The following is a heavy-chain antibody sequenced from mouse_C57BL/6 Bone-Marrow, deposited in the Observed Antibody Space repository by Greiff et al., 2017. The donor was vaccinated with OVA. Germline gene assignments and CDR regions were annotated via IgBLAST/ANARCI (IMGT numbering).Heavy chain of an antibody. CDR3: TRGDYYSIGGFAY. V-gene: IGHV1-5*01. CDR1: GYTFTSYW. CDR2: IYPGNSDT. D-gene: IGHD2-5*01. Sequence: EVKLVESGTVLARPGASVKMSCKTSGYTFTSYWMHWVKQRPGQGLEWIGAIYPGNSDTSYNQKLKGKAKLTAVTSASTAYMELSSLTNEDSAVYYCTRGDYYSIGGFAYWGQGTLVTVSA. J-gene: IGHJ3*01.